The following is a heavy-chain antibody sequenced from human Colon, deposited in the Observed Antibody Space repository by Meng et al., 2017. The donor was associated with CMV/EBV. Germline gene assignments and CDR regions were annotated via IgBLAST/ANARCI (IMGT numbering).Heavy chain of an antibody. Sequence: ASVKVSRKASGYTFTDYYIHWVRLAPGQGLEWMGWINPNSGDTNIAQNFRGRVTLTRDTSISTTYMELNSLRSDDTAVYYCAKATYDVSSFEYFQYWGQGTLVTVSS. V-gene: IGHV1-2*02. CDR1: GYTFTDYY. D-gene: IGHD3-3*02. CDR2: INPNSGDT. J-gene: IGHJ4*02. CDR3: AKATYDVSSFEYFQY.